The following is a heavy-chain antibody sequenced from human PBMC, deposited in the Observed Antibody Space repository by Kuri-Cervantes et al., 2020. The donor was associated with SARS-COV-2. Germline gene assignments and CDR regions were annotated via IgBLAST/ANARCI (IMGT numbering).Heavy chain of an antibody. Sequence: SVKVSCKASGGTFSSYAISWVRQAPGQGLEWMGGISPIFGTENYAQKFQGRVTITSDESTSTAYMELSSLRSEDTAVYYCARASTTVTTIFHYYYGMDVWGQGTTVTVSS. CDR2: ISPIFGTE. J-gene: IGHJ6*02. CDR1: GGTFSSYA. CDR3: ARASTTVTTIFHYYYGMDV. D-gene: IGHD4-11*01. V-gene: IGHV1-69*13.